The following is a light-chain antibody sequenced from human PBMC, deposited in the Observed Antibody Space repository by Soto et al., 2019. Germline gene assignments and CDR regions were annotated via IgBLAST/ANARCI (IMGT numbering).Light chain of an antibody. CDR2: AAS. CDR3: QQSYSTPRT. J-gene: IGKJ2*01. V-gene: IGKV1-39*01. CDR1: QSISNY. Sequence: DIQMTQSPSSLSASIGDRVTITCRAGQSISNYLNWYQQKPGKAPKLLIYAASSLQSGVPSRFSGSGSGTDFTLTISSLQPEDFATYYCQQSYSTPRTFGQWTKLEIK.